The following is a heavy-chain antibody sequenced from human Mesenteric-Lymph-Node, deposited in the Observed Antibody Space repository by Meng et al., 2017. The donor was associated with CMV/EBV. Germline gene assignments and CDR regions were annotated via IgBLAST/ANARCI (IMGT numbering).Heavy chain of an antibody. CDR1: GYTFTSYD. D-gene: IGHD2-2*01. J-gene: IGHJ6*02. V-gene: IGHV1-8*01. Sequence: ASVKVSCKASGYTFTSYDINWVRQVTGQGLEWMGWMNPNSGNTGYAQKFQGRVTMTRNTSISTAYMELSSLRSEDTAVYYCARTPDPEYCSSTSCHYYGMDVWGQGTTVTVSS. CDR2: MNPNSGNT. CDR3: ARTPDPEYCSSTSCHYYGMDV.